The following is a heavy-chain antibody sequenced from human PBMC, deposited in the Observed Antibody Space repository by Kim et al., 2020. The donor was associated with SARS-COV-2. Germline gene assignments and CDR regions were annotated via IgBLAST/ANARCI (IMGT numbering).Heavy chain of an antibody. CDR3: ARDSSGWYKYFDY. V-gene: IGHV4-34*01. CDR1: GGSFSGYY. D-gene: IGHD6-19*01. Sequence: SETLSLTCAVYGGSFSGYYWSWIRQPPGKGLEWIGEINHSGSTNYNPSLKSRVTISVDTSKNQFSLKLSSVTAADTAVYYCARDSSGWYKYFDYWGQGTLVTVSS. J-gene: IGHJ4*02. CDR2: INHSGST.